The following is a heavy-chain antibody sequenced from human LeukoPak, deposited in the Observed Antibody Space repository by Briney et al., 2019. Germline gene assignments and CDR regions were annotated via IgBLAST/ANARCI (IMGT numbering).Heavy chain of an antibody. Sequence: GGSLRLSCAASGFTFSNYGMNWVRQAPGKGLEWVAVISYDGNNKYYVDSVKGRFTISRDNSKNTLYLEMNSLRAEDTAVYYCAKGGVATIMYHFDYWGQGTLVTVSS. J-gene: IGHJ4*02. CDR3: AKGGVATIMYHFDY. D-gene: IGHD5-12*01. CDR2: ISYDGNNK. V-gene: IGHV3-30*18. CDR1: GFTFSNYG.